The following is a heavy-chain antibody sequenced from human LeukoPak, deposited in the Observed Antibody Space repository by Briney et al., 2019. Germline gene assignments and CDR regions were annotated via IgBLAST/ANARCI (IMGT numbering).Heavy chain of an antibody. D-gene: IGHD3-22*01. CDR3: ARYYYDSSGYYYVSLFDY. CDR1: GYTFTGYY. J-gene: IGHJ4*02. Sequence: VASVKVSCXASGYTFTGYYMHWVRQAPGQGLEWMGWINPNSGGTNYAQKFQGRVTMTRDTSISTAYMELSRLRSDDTAVYYCARYYYDSSGYYYVSLFDYWGQGTLVTVSS. CDR2: INPNSGGT. V-gene: IGHV1-2*02.